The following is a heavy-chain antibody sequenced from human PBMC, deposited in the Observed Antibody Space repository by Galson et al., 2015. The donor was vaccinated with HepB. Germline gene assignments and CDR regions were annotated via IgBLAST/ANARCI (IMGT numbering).Heavy chain of an antibody. J-gene: IGHJ5*02. CDR3: ARTPYYGSGCRSNAWFDP. CDR1: GYTFNSYA. V-gene: IGHV7-4-1*02. CDR2: INTNTGNP. D-gene: IGHD3-10*01. Sequence: SVKVSCKASGYTFNSYAMNWVRQAPGQGLEWMGWINTNTGNPTYAQGFTGRFVFSLDTSVTTAYLQISSLKAEDTAVYYCARTPYYGSGCRSNAWFDPWGQGTLVTVSS.